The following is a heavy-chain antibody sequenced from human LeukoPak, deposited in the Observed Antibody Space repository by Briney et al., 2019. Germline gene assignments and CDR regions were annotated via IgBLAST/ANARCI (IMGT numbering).Heavy chain of an antibody. J-gene: IGHJ6*02. D-gene: IGHD5/OR15-5a*01. V-gene: IGHV3-21*01. CDR2: ISSSDSYI. CDR3: ASVYEAYYYYYGMDV. Sequence: PGGSLRLSCAASGFTVSSYSMNWVRQAPGKGLEWVSSISSSDSYIYYADSLKGRFTISRDNAKNSLYLQMNSLRAEDTAVYYCASVYEAYYYYYGMDVWGQGTTVTVSS. CDR1: GFTVSSYS.